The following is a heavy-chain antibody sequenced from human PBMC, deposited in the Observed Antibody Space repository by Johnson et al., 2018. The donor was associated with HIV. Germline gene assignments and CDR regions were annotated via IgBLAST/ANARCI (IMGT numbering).Heavy chain of an antibody. Sequence: QMLLVESGGGVVQPGGSLRLSCAASGFTFSSYGMHWVRQAPGKGLEWVAFIRYEGSNKYYADSVKGRFTISRDNSKNTLYLQMNSLRAEDTALYYCAKESRAVAGTAFDIWGQGTMVTVSS. CDR2: IRYEGSNK. J-gene: IGHJ3*02. V-gene: IGHV3-30*02. CDR3: AKESRAVAGTAFDI. CDR1: GFTFSSYG. D-gene: IGHD6-19*01.